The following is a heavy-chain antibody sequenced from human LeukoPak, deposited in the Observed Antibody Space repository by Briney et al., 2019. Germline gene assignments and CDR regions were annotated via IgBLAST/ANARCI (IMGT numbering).Heavy chain of an antibody. V-gene: IGHV4-59*01. Sequence: SETLSLTCTVSGGSISSYYWSWIRQPPGKGLEWIGYIYYSGSTNYNPSLKSRVTISVDTSKNQFSLKLSSVTAADTAVYYCARGNNRNRLRVFDYWGQGTLVTVSS. J-gene: IGHJ4*02. CDR2: IYYSGST. CDR1: GGSISSYY. CDR3: ARGNNRNRLRVFDY. D-gene: IGHD1-14*01.